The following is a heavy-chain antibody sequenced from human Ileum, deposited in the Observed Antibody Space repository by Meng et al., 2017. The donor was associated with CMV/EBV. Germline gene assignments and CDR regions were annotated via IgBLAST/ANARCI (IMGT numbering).Heavy chain of an antibody. CDR2: ISSDETSI. D-gene: IGHD3-3*01. CDR3: ATSRGAIWSLYFYFDY. Sequence: LPFNRYYMNWVRQAPGKGLEWISYISSDETSIYYSDSVKGRFTISRDNAKNTLYLQMNSPRAEDTAMYYCATSRGAIWSLYFYFDYWGQGTVVTVSS. V-gene: IGHV3-11*01. J-gene: IGHJ4*02. CDR1: LPFNRYY.